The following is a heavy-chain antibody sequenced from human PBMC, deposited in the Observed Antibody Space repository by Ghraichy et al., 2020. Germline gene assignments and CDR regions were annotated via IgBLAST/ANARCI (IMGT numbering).Heavy chain of an antibody. CDR3: ARQAGYCSSTSCFNWFDP. CDR2: IDPSDSYT. J-gene: IGHJ5*02. D-gene: IGHD2-2*01. CDR1: GYSFTSYW. V-gene: IGHV5-10-1*01. Sequence: GESLNISCKGSGYSFTSYWISWVRQMPGKGLEWMGRIDPSDSYTNYSPSFQGHVTISADKSISTAYLQWSSLKASDTAMYYCARQAGYCSSTSCFNWFDPWGQGTLVTVSS.